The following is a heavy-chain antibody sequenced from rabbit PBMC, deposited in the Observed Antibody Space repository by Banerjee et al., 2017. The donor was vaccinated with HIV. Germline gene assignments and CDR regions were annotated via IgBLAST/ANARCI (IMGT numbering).Heavy chain of an antibody. CDR1: GFSFSGSYY. CDR3: ARDCGGYGDHGPYYFNL. J-gene: IGHJ4*01. Sequence: QSLVESGGDLVKPGASLTLTCTASGFSFSGSYYMCWVRQAPGKGLEWIACIYAGSSGVTYYANWAKGRFTISKTSSTTVTLQMTSLTAADTATYFCARDCGGYGDHGPYYFNLWGPGTLVTVS. V-gene: IGHV1S40*01. CDR2: IYAGSSGVT. D-gene: IGHD2-1*01.